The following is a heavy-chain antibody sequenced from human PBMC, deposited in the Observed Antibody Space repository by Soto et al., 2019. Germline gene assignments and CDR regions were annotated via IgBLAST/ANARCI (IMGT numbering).Heavy chain of an antibody. CDR2: INDSGNI. Sequence: QVQLQQWGAGLLKPSETLSLTCAVYGGSFSGYQWTWIRQTPGKGLECIGEINDSGNINYNPSLKSRGTILVDTAKKQISLRLSSVTAADTAVYYCARGLILWFGELSRRGGYYYYVDVWGKGTSVTVSS. V-gene: IGHV4-34*01. D-gene: IGHD3-10*01. CDR1: GGSFSGYQ. CDR3: ARGLILWFGELSRRGGYYYYVDV. J-gene: IGHJ6*03.